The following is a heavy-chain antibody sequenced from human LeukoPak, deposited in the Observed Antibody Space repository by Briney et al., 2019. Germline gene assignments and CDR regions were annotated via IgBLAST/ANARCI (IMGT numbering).Heavy chain of an antibody. Sequence: GGSLRLSCAASGFTVSSNYMSWVRQAPGKGLEWVSVISGSGGSTYYADSVKGRFTISRDNSKNTLYLQMNSLRAEDTAVYYCAKGGSGWFLYYFDYWGQGTLVAVSS. V-gene: IGHV3-23*01. D-gene: IGHD6-19*01. CDR2: ISGSGGST. CDR3: AKGGSGWFLYYFDY. J-gene: IGHJ4*02. CDR1: GFTVSSNY.